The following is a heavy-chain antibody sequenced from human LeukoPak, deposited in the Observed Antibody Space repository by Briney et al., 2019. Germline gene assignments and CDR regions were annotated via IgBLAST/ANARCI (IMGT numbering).Heavy chain of an antibody. V-gene: IGHV3-7*01. D-gene: IGHD3-10*01. J-gene: IGHJ6*03. CDR1: GFTFSSYA. CDR2: IKQDGSEK. CDR3: ARGVRGVITYYYYYMDV. Sequence: GGSLRLSCAASGFTFSSYAMSWVRQAPGKGLEWVANIKQDGSEKYYVDSVKGRFTISRDNAKNSLYLQMNSLRAEDTAVYYCARGVRGVITYYYYYMDVWGKGTTVTVSS.